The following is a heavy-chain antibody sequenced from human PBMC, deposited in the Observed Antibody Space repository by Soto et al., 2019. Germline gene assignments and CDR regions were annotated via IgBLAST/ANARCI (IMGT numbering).Heavy chain of an antibody. CDR1: GFTFNNYV. Sequence: QVQLVESGGGVVQPGRSLRLSCLASGFTFNNYVIHWVRQAPGKGLEWVALISYDGTNQYYADSVKGRLTISRDNSKDTVYLQMNSLRPEDTAVYYCVRGYCRGGRCHDDEFDYWGQGTLVTVSS. V-gene: IGHV3-30-3*01. CDR2: ISYDGTNQ. J-gene: IGHJ4*02. CDR3: VRGYCRGGRCHDDEFDY. D-gene: IGHD2-15*01.